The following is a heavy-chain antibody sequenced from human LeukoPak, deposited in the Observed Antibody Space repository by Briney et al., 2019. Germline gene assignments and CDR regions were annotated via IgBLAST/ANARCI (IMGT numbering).Heavy chain of an antibody. CDR2: ISGSGGST. V-gene: IGHV3-23*01. CDR3: AKPPYCSGGSCYYYYMDV. CDR1: GFTFSSYG. D-gene: IGHD2-15*01. J-gene: IGHJ6*03. Sequence: GGTLRLSCAASGFTFSSYGMSWVRQAPGKGLEWVSAISGSGGSTYYADSVKGRFTISRDNSKNTLYLQMNSLRAEDTAVYYCAKPPYCSGGSCYYYYMDVWGKGTTVTISS.